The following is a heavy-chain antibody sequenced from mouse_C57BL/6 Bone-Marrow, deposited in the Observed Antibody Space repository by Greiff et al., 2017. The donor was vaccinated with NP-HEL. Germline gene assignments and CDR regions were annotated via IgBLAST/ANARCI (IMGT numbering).Heavy chain of an antibody. CDR3: ASHYYSSNYAMDY. CDR1: GFTFSDYG. CDR2: ISSGSSTI. D-gene: IGHD1-1*01. Sequence: EVQVVESGGGLVKPGGSLKLSCAASGFTFSDYGMHWVRQAPEKGLEWVAYISSGSSTIYYADTVKGRFTISRDNAKNTLFLQMTSRRSEDTAMYYCASHYYSSNYAMDYWGQGTSVTVSS. J-gene: IGHJ4*01. V-gene: IGHV5-17*01.